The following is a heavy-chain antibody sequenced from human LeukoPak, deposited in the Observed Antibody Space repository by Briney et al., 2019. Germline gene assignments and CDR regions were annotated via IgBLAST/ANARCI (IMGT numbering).Heavy chain of an antibody. J-gene: IGHJ6*03. D-gene: IGHD2/OR15-2a*01. CDR3: ARALTFPDFYYYMDV. Sequence: SETLSLSCAVYGGSFSGYQWTWARQSPGMGLEWIGEINPSGRTNYNPSLKSRVIISVDTSKNQFSLRLSSGTAADTAIYYCARALTFPDFYYYMDVWGEGTTVTVSS. CDR1: GGSFSGYQ. CDR2: INPSGRT. V-gene: IGHV4-34*01.